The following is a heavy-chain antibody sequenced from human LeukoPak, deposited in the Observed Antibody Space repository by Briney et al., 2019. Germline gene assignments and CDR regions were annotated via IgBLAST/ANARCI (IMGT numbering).Heavy chain of an antibody. CDR2: IDPRDSYT. D-gene: IGHD3-22*01. Sequence: GESLKISCKGSGYSFTSYWISWVRQMPGKGLEWMGRIDPRDSYTKYSPSFQGHVSISADKSVSTAYLQWSSLKASDTATYYCARLESSGYYVYWGQGTLVTVSS. J-gene: IGHJ4*02. CDR3: ARLESSGYYVY. V-gene: IGHV5-10-1*01. CDR1: GYSFTSYW.